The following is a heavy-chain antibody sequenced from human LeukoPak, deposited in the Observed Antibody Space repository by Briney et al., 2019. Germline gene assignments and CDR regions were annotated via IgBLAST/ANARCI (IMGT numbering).Heavy chain of an antibody. V-gene: IGHV1-69*13. CDR3: ARDESNYYDSSGLDY. CDR1: GGTFSSYA. CDR2: IIPIFGTA. J-gene: IGHJ4*02. D-gene: IGHD3-22*01. Sequence: SVKVSCKASGGTFSSYAISWVRQAPGQGLEWMGGIIPIFGTANYAQKFQGRVTITADESTSTAYMELSSLRSEDTAVYYCARDESNYYDSSGLDYWGQGTLVTVSS.